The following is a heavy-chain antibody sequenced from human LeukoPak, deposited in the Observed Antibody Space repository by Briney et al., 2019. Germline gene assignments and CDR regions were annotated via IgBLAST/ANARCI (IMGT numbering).Heavy chain of an antibody. J-gene: IGHJ5*02. CDR1: GGTFSSYA. D-gene: IGHD6-13*01. CDR2: IIPILGIA. V-gene: IGHV1-69*04. CDR3: ARSSSWSKNWFDP. Sequence: SVKVSCKASGGTFSSYAISWVRQAPGQGLEWMGRIIPILGIANYAQKFQGRVTITADKSTSAAYMELSSLRSEDTAVYYCARSSSWSKNWFDPWGQGTLVTVSS.